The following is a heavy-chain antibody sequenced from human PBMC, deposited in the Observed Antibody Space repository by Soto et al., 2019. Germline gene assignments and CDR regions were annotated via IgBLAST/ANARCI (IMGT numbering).Heavy chain of an antibody. Sequence: QVQMVQSGTEVKKPGASVKVSCKASGYTFTNYGINWVRQAPGQGLEWMGWISGYNGNTNYTQKFQGRVTITTDTSTTTAYMELRGLRSDDTAVYYCTRGVLVTGRGHSYDSSGSHYWGQGTLITVSS. D-gene: IGHD3-22*01. J-gene: IGHJ4*02. CDR1: GYTFTNYG. CDR2: ISGYNGNT. CDR3: TRGVLVTGRGHSYDSSGSHY. V-gene: IGHV1-18*01.